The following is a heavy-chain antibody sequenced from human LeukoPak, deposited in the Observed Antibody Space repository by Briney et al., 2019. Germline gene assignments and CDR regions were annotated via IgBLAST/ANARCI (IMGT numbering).Heavy chain of an antibody. J-gene: IGHJ4*02. Sequence: PGGSLRLSCAASRLPFSSYAMSWVRQAPGKGLEWVSAISESGTGTYYADSVKGRFTISRDNSKNTLSLQMNSLRVEDTAVYYCAKDIRSYGDYSGYWGQGTLVTVSS. CDR2: ISESGTGT. D-gene: IGHD4-17*01. CDR3: AKDIRSYGDYSGY. CDR1: RLPFSSYA. V-gene: IGHV3-23*01.